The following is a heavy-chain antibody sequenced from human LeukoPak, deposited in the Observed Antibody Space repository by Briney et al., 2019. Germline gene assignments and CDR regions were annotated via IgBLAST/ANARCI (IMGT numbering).Heavy chain of an antibody. D-gene: IGHD2-2*01. J-gene: IGHJ1*01. CDR3: ANFHCSTTRCHLSGYFQH. V-gene: IGHV3-23*01. CDR1: GFTFSSYS. Sequence: GGSLRFSCAASGFTFSSYSMNWVRQAPGKGLEWVSVISGSGGSTYYADSAKGRFTISRDNSKNTLYLQMNSLRAEDTAVYYCANFHCSTTRCHLSGYFQHWGQGTLVTVSS. CDR2: ISGSGGST.